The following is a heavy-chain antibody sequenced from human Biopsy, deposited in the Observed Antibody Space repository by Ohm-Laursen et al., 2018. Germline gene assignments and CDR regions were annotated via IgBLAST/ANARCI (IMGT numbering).Heavy chain of an antibody. CDR2: IYYSGTT. Sequence: SETLSLTWTVSGESMGTYYWTWIRQPPGKGLEWIASIYYSGTTNKNPSLKSRVTISVDTSKRQFYLELSSVTAADTAIYYCARVRGGFLEWFDYWGQGTLITVSP. CDR3: ARVRGGFLEWFDY. D-gene: IGHD3-3*01. CDR1: GESMGTYY. V-gene: IGHV4-59*01. J-gene: IGHJ5*01.